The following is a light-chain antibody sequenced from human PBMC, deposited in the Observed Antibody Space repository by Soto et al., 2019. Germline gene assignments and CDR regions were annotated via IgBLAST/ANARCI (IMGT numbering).Light chain of an antibody. CDR3: QQYNTYSYT. Sequence: DIQMPQSPSTLSASVGDRVTITCRASQSISSWLALYQQKPGKAPNRLLYDASSLESGVPLRFSGSGSGTEFTLTISSLQTDDFETYYGQQYNTYSYTFGQGTKLEIK. CDR2: DAS. J-gene: IGKJ2*01. V-gene: IGKV1-5*01. CDR1: QSISSW.